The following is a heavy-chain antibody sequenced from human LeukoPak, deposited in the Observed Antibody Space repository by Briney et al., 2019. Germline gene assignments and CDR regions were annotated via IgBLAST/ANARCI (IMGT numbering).Heavy chain of an antibody. CDR1: GFTFSSYA. CDR3: AKGSSYYDSSGFDY. CDR2: ISGSGGST. J-gene: IGHJ4*02. V-gene: IGHV3-23*01. Sequence: GGSLRLSCAASGFTFSSYAMSWVRQAPGKGREWVSAISGSGGSTYYADSVKGRFTISRDNSKNTLYLQMNSLRAEDTAVYYCAKGSSYYDSSGFDYWGQGTLVTVSS. D-gene: IGHD3-22*01.